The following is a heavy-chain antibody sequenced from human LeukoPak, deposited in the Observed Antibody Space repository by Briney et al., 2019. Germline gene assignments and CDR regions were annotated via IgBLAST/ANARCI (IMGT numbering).Heavy chain of an antibody. CDR3: ARDMYYYDSGGYYYPFADY. Sequence: GGSLRLSCAASGFTFSSYAMHWVRQAPGKGLEGVAVISYDGSNKYYADSVKGRFTISRDNSKNTLYLQMNSLRAEDTAVYYCARDMYYYDSGGYYYPFADYWGQGTLVTVSS. CDR1: GFTFSSYA. D-gene: IGHD3-22*01. CDR2: ISYDGSNK. J-gene: IGHJ4*02. V-gene: IGHV3-30-3*01.